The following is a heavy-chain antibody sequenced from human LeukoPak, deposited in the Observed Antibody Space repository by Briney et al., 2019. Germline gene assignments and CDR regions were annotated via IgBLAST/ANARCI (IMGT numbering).Heavy chain of an antibody. J-gene: IGHJ3*02. CDR1: GFTFSSYS. V-gene: IGHV4-34*01. Sequence: PGGSLRLSCAASGFTFSSYSMNWVRQAPGKGLEWIGEINHSGSTNYNPSLKSRVTISVDTSKNQFSLKLSSVTAADTAVYYCARGVGLRSDFDIWGQGTMVTVSS. D-gene: IGHD3-3*01. CDR3: ARGVGLRSDFDI. CDR2: INHSGST.